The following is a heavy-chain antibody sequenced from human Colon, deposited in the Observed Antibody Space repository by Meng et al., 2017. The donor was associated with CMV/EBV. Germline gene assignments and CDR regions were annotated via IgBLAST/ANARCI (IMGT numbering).Heavy chain of an antibody. J-gene: IGHJ6*02. D-gene: IGHD4-17*01. Sequence: GESLKISCAASGFTFSSYSMNWVRQAPGKGLEWVSSISSSSSYIYYADSVKGRFTISRDNSKNTLYLQMNSLRAEDTAVYYCAKDPDPYDYGDFSPYGMDVWGQGTTVTVSS. CDR2: ISSSSSYI. V-gene: IGHV3-21*01. CDR1: GFTFSSYS. CDR3: AKDPDPYDYGDFSPYGMDV.